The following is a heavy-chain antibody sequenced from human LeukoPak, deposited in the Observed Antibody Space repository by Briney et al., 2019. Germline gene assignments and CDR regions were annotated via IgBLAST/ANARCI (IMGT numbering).Heavy chain of an antibody. Sequence: PGGSLRLSCAASGFTVSSNYMSWVRQAPGKGLEWVSLINSGGSTYYTDSVKGRFTISRDNSKNTLYLQVNSLSAEDTAVYYCASGKGNSRIVDYWGQGTLVTVSS. D-gene: IGHD2/OR15-2a*01. CDR2: INSGGST. J-gene: IGHJ4*02. CDR1: GFTVSSNY. V-gene: IGHV3-66*01. CDR3: ASGKGNSRIVDY.